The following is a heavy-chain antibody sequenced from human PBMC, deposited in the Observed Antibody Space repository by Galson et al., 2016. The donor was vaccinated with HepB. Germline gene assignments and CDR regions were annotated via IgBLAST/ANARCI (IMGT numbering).Heavy chain of an antibody. V-gene: IGHV3-33*01. J-gene: IGHJ4*02. Sequence: SLRLSCAASGFTFANYGMHWVRQAPGKGLEWVALIWFDGSNKYYADSVEGRFTLSRDNAKNTLYLKIISLRVEDTAVYYCARDRDDVLTANPGDFWGQGTLVTVSS. D-gene: IGHD3-9*01. CDR3: ARDRDDVLTANPGDF. CDR1: GFTFANYG. CDR2: IWFDGSNK.